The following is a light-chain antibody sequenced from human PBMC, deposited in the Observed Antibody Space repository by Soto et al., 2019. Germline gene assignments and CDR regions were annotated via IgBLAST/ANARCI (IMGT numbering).Light chain of an antibody. CDR2: DAS. CDR1: QSLSNY. Sequence: EIVLTQSPATLSLSPGERATLSCRASQSLSNYLAWYQQKPGQAPRLLIYDASNRATGIPARFSGSGSGTDFTLTISRLEPEDFAVYYCQQSHNSFTFGQGTRLEIK. J-gene: IGKJ5*01. CDR3: QQSHNSFT. V-gene: IGKV3-11*01.